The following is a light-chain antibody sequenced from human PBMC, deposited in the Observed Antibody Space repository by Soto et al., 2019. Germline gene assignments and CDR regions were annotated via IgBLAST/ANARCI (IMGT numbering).Light chain of an antibody. J-gene: IGLJ2*01. Sequence: QSALTQPASVSGSPGQSITISCSGTSSDIGAYNYVSWYRQHPGKAPKLMIYDVSNRPSGVSNRFSGSKSGNTASLTISGLQAEDEADYYCSSLTTSRTVVFGGGTKVTVL. CDR3: SSLTTSRTVV. V-gene: IGLV2-14*03. CDR1: SSDIGAYNY. CDR2: DVS.